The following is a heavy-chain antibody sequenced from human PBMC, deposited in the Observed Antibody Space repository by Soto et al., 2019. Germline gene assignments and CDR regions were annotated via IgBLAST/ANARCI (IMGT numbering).Heavy chain of an antibody. CDR1: GGTFSSYA. CDR2: IIPIFGTA. V-gene: IGHV1-69*12. CDR3: ARAWDSGYPTLFDY. J-gene: IGHJ4*02. Sequence: QVQLVQSGAEVKKPGSSMKVSCKASGGTFSSYAISWVRQAPGQGLEWMGGIIPIFGTANYAQKFQGRVTITADESTSTAYMELSSLRSEDTAVYYCARAWDSGYPTLFDYWGQGTLVTVSS. D-gene: IGHD5-12*01.